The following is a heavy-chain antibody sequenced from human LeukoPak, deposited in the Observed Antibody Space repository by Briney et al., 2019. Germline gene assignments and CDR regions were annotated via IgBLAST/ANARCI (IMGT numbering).Heavy chain of an antibody. CDR1: GFTFSSYS. Sequence: PGGSLRLSCAASGFTFSSYSMNWIRQAPGKGLEWVSSISGSSSHIYYADSVKGRFAISRDNAKSSLYLQMNSLRAEDTAVYYCARSPSDGIHFDSWGQGTLVTVS. CDR3: ARSPSDGIHFDS. CDR2: ISGSSSHI. J-gene: IGHJ4*02. D-gene: IGHD5-18*01. V-gene: IGHV3-21*01.